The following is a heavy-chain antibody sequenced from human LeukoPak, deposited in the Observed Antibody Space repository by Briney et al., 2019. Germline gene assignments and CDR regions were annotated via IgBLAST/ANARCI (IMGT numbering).Heavy chain of an antibody. Sequence: GRSLRLSCAASGFTFSSYGMHWVRQAPGKGLEWLAVIWYDGSNKYYVDSVKGRFTISRDNSKNTLYLQMNSLRAEDTAVYYCARGAYGSGTYHDFDIWGQGTMVTVSS. CDR1: GFTFSSYG. V-gene: IGHV3-33*01. CDR2: IWYDGSNK. CDR3: ARGAYGSGTYHDFDI. J-gene: IGHJ3*02. D-gene: IGHD3-10*01.